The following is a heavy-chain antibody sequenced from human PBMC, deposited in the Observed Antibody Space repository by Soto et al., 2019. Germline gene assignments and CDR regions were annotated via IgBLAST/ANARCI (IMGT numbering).Heavy chain of an antibody. J-gene: IGHJ4*02. V-gene: IGHV3-11*01. CDR3: ASGDKYSSSWYDFHFDY. D-gene: IGHD6-13*01. CDR1: GFTFSDYY. CDR2: ISSSGSTI. Sequence: PGGSLRLSCAVSGFTFSDYYMSWIRQAPGKGLEWVSYISSSGSTIYYADSVKGRFTISRDNAKNSLYLQMNSLRAEDTAVYYCASGDKYSSSWYDFHFDYWGQGTLVTVSS.